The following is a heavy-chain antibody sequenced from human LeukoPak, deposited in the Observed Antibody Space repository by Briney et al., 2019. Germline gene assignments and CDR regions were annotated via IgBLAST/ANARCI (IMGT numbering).Heavy chain of an antibody. V-gene: IGHV4-39*07. D-gene: IGHD3/OR15-3a*01. CDR2: IFYSGST. Sequence: TASETLSLTCTVSGGSISTSNYYWGWIRQPPGKGLEWIGNIFYSGSTYYNPSLKSRVTISVDTSKNQFSLKLSSVTAADTAVYYCARGPMISHYYYMDVWGKGTTVTVSS. CDR1: GGSISTSNYY. J-gene: IGHJ6*03. CDR3: ARGPMISHYYYMDV.